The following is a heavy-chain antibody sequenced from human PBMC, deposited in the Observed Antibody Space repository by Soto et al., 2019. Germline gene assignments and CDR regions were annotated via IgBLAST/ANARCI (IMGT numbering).Heavy chain of an antibody. Sequence: QVQLQESGPGLVKPSQTLSLTCTVSGGSISSGGYYWSWIRQHPGKGLEWIGYIYYSGSTYYNPSLKCRVTISVATSKNQFSLKLSSVPAADTAVYYCAREGGIVGATAADYWGQGTLVPVSS. CDR1: GGSISSGGYY. CDR3: AREGGIVGATAADY. J-gene: IGHJ4*02. D-gene: IGHD1-26*01. CDR2: IYYSGST. V-gene: IGHV4-31*03.